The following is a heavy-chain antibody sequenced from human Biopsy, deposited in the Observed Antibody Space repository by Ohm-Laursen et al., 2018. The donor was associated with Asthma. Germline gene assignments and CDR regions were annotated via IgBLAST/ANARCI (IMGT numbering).Heavy chain of an antibody. Sequence: SSLRLSCAASGFTFSNYGMHWVRQAPGKGLDWEAVISFDGSKKNYTDSVKGRFTISRDNSRNTLHLQMNSLRAEDTAVYYCAKDVFPGWELRRGPENWGQGTLVTVSS. V-gene: IGHV3-30*18. D-gene: IGHD1-26*01. CDR2: ISFDGSKK. J-gene: IGHJ4*02. CDR1: GFTFSNYG. CDR3: AKDVFPGWELRRGPEN.